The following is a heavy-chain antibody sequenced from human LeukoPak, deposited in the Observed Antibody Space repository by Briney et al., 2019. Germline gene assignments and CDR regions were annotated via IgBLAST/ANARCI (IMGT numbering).Heavy chain of an antibody. D-gene: IGHD1-26*01. J-gene: IGHJ5*01. CDR1: GYTFTTYD. CDR3: ARSQRQWDPNWFAS. Sequence: GASVRVSCRSSGYTFTTYDLNWVRQAAGHGLEWMGWMNPNTGNTHYAQKFQGRVTFTRNTSINTAYMVLSSLTSDDTAVYFCARSQRQWDPNWFASWGQGSLVTVSS. CDR2: MNPNTGNT. V-gene: IGHV1-8*03.